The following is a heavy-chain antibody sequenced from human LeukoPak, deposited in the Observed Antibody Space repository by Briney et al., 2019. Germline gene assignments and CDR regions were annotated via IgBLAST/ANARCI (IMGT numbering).Heavy chain of an antibody. D-gene: IGHD6-13*01. Sequence: SVKVSCKASGGTFSSYAISWVRQAPGQGLEWMGGIIPIFGTANYAQKFQGRVTITADKSTSTAYMELSSLRSEDTAVYYCAREGDRRGHSGTGLLIGYWGQGTLVTVSS. J-gene: IGHJ4*02. CDR1: GGTFSSYA. V-gene: IGHV1-69*06. CDR2: IIPIFGTA. CDR3: AREGDRRGHSGTGLLIGY.